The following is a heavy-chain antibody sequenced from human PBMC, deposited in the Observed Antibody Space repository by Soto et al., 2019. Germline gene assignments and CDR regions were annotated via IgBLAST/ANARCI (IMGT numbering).Heavy chain of an antibody. V-gene: IGHV3-30*18. CDR2: ISYDGSDK. CDR3: AKDRVVFPHDAFDI. J-gene: IGHJ3*02. Sequence: GGSLRLSCAASGFSFSSYGMYWVRQAPGKGLEWVALISYDGSDKYHVESVKGRFTISRDNSKSTLYLQMNSLRVEDTAVYDCAKDRVVFPHDAFDIWGQGTMVTVSS. D-gene: IGHD3-22*01. CDR1: GFSFSSYG.